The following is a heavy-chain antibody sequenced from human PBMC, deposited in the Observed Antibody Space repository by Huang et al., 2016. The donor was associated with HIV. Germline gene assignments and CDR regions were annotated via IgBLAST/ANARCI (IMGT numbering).Heavy chain of an antibody. D-gene: IGHD3-16*01. CDR2: IKPGGPA. CDR3: ARLPTPSYYDTWSISPVEEDFFYFNLDL. Sequence: QVRLEQLGEGSLKPSETLSLTCAVFGASFSPYFWSWVCQSPNKRLQWVGGIKPGGPATYNPASKGRFVMSVDTPKKQFSRTLRAMSAADAAIYYCARLPTPSYYDTWSISPVEEDFFYFNLDLWGRGTPVTVS. V-gene: IGHV4-34*02. CDR1: GASFSPYF. J-gene: IGHJ6*02.